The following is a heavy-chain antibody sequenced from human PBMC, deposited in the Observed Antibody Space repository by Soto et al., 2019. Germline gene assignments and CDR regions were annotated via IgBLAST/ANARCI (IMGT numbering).Heavy chain of an antibody. CDR2: IWYDGNNK. J-gene: IGHJ5*02. CDR1: GFRLETYG. D-gene: IGHD1-26*01. Sequence: HPGGSLRLSCLASGFRLETYGMHWVRQAPGQGLEWVAVIWYDGNNKFYVDSVRGRFTISRDTSKNTLYLQMNSLRVEDTAIYFCARDLGPYSGSQDLWGQGTLVTVSS. V-gene: IGHV3-33*01. CDR3: ARDLGPYSGSQDL.